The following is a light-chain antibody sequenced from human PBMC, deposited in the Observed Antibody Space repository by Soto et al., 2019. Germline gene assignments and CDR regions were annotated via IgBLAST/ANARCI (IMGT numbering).Light chain of an antibody. CDR3: QQYGSSRWT. CDR1: QSVSSSY. Sequence: EIVLTQSPGTLSLSPGERATLSCRASQSVSSSYLAWYQQKPGQAPRLLIYGASSRATGIPDRFSGSGSGTDFTLNISRLEPEEFAVDYCQQYGSSRWTFGHGTKVEI. J-gene: IGKJ1*01. CDR2: GAS. V-gene: IGKV3-20*01.